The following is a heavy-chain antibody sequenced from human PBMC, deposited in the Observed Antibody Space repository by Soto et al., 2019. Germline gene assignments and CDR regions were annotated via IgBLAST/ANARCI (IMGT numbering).Heavy chain of an antibody. CDR3: ARGKYSGYWGGQFDY. D-gene: IGHD5-12*01. Sequence: PSETLSLTCAVYGGSFSGYYWSWIRQPPGKGLEWIGEINHSGSTNYNPSLKSRVTISVDTSKNQFSLKLSSVTAADTAVYYCARGKYSGYWGGQFDYWGQGTLVTVSS. J-gene: IGHJ4*02. V-gene: IGHV4-34*01. CDR1: GGSFSGYY. CDR2: INHSGST.